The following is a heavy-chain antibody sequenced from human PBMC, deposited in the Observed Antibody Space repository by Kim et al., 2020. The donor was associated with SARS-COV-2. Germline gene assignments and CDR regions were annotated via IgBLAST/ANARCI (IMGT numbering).Heavy chain of an antibody. V-gene: IGHV1-69*13. CDR2: IIPIFGTA. CDR1: GGTFSSYA. CDR3: ATVGYYYDSSGYRDAFDI. D-gene: IGHD3-22*01. Sequence: SVKVSCKASGGTFSSYAISWVRQAPGQGLEWMGGIIPIFGTANYAQKFQGRVTITADESTSTAYMELSSLRSEDTAVYYCATVGYYYDSSGYRDAFDIWGQGTMVTVSS. J-gene: IGHJ3*02.